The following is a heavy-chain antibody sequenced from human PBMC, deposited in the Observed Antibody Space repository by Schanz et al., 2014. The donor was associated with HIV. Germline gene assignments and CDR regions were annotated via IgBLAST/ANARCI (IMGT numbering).Heavy chain of an antibody. CDR1: GYSFTSYD. D-gene: IGHD2-2*01. CDR2: INPNSGGT. CDR3: AKSRFQLHWFDS. Sequence: QVQLVQSGAEVKKPGASVKVSCKASGYSFTSYDINWVRQATGQGLEWMGWINPNSGGTNYAQKFQGRVTMTGDRSISTAYMELYGLTYDDTAVYYCAKSRFQLHWFDSWGQGTLVIVSS. J-gene: IGHJ5*01. V-gene: IGHV1-2*02.